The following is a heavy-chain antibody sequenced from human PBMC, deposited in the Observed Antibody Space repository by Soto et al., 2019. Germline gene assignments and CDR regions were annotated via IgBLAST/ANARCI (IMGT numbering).Heavy chain of an antibody. Sequence: QVQLVESGGGVVQPGRSLRLSCAASGFTFSSYAMHWVRQAPGKGLEWVAVISYDGSNEYYADSVKGRFTISRDNSKNTLYLQMNSLRAEDTAVYYCARGGKISSWFDYWGQGTLVTVSS. CDR2: ISYDGSNE. V-gene: IGHV3-30-3*01. CDR1: GFTFSSYA. D-gene: IGHD6-13*01. J-gene: IGHJ4*02. CDR3: ARGGKISSWFDY.